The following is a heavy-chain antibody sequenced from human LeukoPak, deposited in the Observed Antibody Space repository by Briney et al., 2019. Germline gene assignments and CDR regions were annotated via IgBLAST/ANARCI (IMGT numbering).Heavy chain of an antibody. CDR2: INHSGST. Sequence: ESLTLSCAASGGSFSGYYRSWIRQPPGKGLEWIGEINHSGSTNCNPVLNSLVTISVDTSKTQFSLKLSPVTAADTAVYYCARGQLRYLDWLPMDVWGNGITVSVSS. CDR3: ARGQLRYLDWLPMDV. CDR1: GGSFSGYY. V-gene: IGHV4-34*01. J-gene: IGHJ6*03. D-gene: IGHD3-9*01.